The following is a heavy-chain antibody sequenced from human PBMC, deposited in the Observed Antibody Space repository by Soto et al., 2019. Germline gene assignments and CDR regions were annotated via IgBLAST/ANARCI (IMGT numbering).Heavy chain of an antibody. CDR2: ISGSGDET. CDR1: GFTFNNYA. CDR3: AKDYGSGSHPYHSTDY. J-gene: IGHJ4*02. V-gene: IGHV3-23*01. D-gene: IGHD3-10*01. Sequence: GSLRLSCAASGFTFNNYAMTWARQAPGKGLEWISAISGSGDETHYADSVKGRFTIFRDNSKNTLFLQMSSLRAEDTAVYYCAKDYGSGSHPYHSTDYWGQGTLGTVSS.